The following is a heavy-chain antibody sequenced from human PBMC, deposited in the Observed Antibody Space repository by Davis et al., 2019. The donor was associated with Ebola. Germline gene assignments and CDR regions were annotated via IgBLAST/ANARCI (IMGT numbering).Heavy chain of an antibody. CDR1: GGSISSYY. CDR2: INHSGST. CDR3: ARARPWAGYGMDV. D-gene: IGHD3/OR15-3a*01. J-gene: IGHJ6*02. Sequence: GSLRLSCTVSGGSISSYYWSWIRQPPGKGLEWIGEINHSGSTNYNPSLKSRVTISVDTSKNQFSLKLSSVTAADTAVYYCARARPWAGYGMDVWGQGTTVTVSS. V-gene: IGHV4-34*01.